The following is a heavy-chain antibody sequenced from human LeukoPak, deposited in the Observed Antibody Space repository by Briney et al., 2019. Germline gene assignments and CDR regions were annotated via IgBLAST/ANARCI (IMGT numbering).Heavy chain of an antibody. V-gene: IGHV4-30-4*07. Sequence: SETLSLTCGVSGNSISSDGHSWSWIRQPPGKGLEWVGYIYHSGAAYHNPSLKSRLALSVDTSNNQFSLRLRSVTAADTAVYYCVRGVGGEYFYFDRWGQGALVTVSA. CDR3: VRGVGGEYFYFDR. CDR1: GNSISSDGHS. J-gene: IGHJ4*02. D-gene: IGHD1-26*01. CDR2: IYHSGAA.